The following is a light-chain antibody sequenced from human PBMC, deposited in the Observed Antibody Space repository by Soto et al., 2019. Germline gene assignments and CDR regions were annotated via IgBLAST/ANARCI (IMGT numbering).Light chain of an antibody. CDR1: QSVSSY. J-gene: IGKJ5*01. CDR3: QQRSNWPPL. CDR2: DAS. V-gene: IGKV3-11*01. Sequence: EIVLTQSPATLSLSPGERATLSCRASQSVSSYLAWYQQKPGQAPRLLIYDASNRATGIPARFSGSGSGTDFTLTISSQEPEDFAVYYCQQRSNWPPLFGQGTRLEIK.